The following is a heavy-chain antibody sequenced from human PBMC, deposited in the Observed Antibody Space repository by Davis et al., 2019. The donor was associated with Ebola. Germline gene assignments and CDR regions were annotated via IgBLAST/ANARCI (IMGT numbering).Heavy chain of an antibody. CDR2: IWYDGRNQ. CDR1: GFTFSIFA. CDR3: VRDTYYYYNTMDV. Sequence: GGSLRLSCAASGFTFSIFAMTWVRQPPGKGLEWVAVIWYDGRNQYYADSVKGRFTISRDNSKNTLYLQMNSLRAEDTAVYYCVRDTYYYYNTMDVWGKGTAVTVSS. J-gene: IGHJ6*04. V-gene: IGHV3-33*08.